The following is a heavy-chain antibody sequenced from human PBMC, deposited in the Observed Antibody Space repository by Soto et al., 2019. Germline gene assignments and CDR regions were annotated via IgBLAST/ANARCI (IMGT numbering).Heavy chain of an antibody. V-gene: IGHV4-34*01. CDR3: ARGGRYRSSWYGVYYYVMYV. CDR2: INHSGST. J-gene: IGHJ6*02. CDR1: GGCFSGYC. Sequence: SETLSLTCAVYGGCFSGYCWSWIRQPPGKGLEWIGEINHSGSTNYNPSLKSRVTISVDTSKKQFSLKLSSVTAADTAVYYCARGGRYRSSWYGVYYYVMYVWGPATTVAV. D-gene: IGHD6-13*01.